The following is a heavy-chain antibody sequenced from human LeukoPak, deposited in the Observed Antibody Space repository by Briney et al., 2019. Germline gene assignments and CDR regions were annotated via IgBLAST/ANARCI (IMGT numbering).Heavy chain of an antibody. D-gene: IGHD2-2*01. J-gene: IGHJ6*04. CDR1: GFTVSSNY. Sequence: PGGSLRLSCAASGFTVSSNYMSWVRQPPGKGLEWIGEINHSGTTHYNPSLKSRVTISLDTSKSQFSLNLSSVTAADTAVYYCASGDIVILPPARGHSPAYSNSLDVWGKGTTVTVSS. V-gene: IGHV4-34*01. CDR2: INHSGTT. CDR3: ASGDIVILPPARGHSPAYSNSLDV.